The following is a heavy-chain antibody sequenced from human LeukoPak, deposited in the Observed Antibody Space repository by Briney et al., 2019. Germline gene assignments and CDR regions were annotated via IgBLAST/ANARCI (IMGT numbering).Heavy chain of an antibody. J-gene: IGHJ4*02. V-gene: IGHV4-4*07. CDR3: GRATSTRGILHYFDY. D-gene: IGHD2-8*02. Sequence: SETLSFTGTVSACSISSCYWSWIRQPAGKGLKWIVRIYTGGSTNYNPSLKSLVTMSVDTSKNQLSVKLSSVTAADTAVYYCGRATSTRGILHYFDYWGKGTLVTVSS. CDR2: IYTGGST. CDR1: ACSISSCY.